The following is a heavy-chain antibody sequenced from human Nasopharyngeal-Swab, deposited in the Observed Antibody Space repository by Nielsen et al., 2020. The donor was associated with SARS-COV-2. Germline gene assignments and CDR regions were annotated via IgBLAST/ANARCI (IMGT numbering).Heavy chain of an antibody. D-gene: IGHD3-16*02. CDR3: AKDWDIDYVWGSYRYHPSFDY. V-gene: IGHV3-33*06. CDR2: IWYDGTNE. Sequence: VRQVPGKGLEWVAVIWYDGTNEDYVDSVKGRFTISRDNSKNTLYLQMNSLRAEDTAVYYCAKDWDIDYVWGSYRYHPSFDYWGQGTLVTVSS. J-gene: IGHJ4*02.